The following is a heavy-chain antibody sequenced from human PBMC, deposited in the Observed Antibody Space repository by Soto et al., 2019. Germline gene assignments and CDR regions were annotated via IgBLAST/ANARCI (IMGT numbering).Heavy chain of an antibody. CDR2: ISYDGSNK. CDR1: GLTFSSYG. V-gene: IGHV3-30*18. CDR3: AKLPHGSYGSLDY. D-gene: IGHD5-18*01. Sequence: PGGSLRLSCAASGLTFSSYGMHWVRQAPGKGLEWVAVISYDGSNKYYADSVKGRFTISRDNSKNTLYLQMNSLRAEDTAVYYCAKLPHGSYGSLDYWGQRTLVTVSS. J-gene: IGHJ4*02.